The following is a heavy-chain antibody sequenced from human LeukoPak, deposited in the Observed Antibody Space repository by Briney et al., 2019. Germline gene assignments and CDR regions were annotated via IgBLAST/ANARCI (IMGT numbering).Heavy chain of an antibody. J-gene: IGHJ4*02. Sequence: GASVKVSCKASGYTFTSYGISWVRQAPGQGLEWMGWISAYNGNTNYAQKLQGRVTMTTDTSTSTAYMELRSLRSDDTAVYYCARGHYYDSSGPDIYYWGQGTLVTVSS. V-gene: IGHV1-18*01. D-gene: IGHD3-22*01. CDR1: GYTFTSYG. CDR2: ISAYNGNT. CDR3: ARGHYYDSSGPDIYY.